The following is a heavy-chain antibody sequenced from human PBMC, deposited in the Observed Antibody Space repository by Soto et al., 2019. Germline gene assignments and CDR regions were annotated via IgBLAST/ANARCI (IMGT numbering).Heavy chain of an antibody. Sequence: QVHLVQSGAEVKKPGSSVKVSCTASGGTFGSYTVTWVRQAPGQGLEWMGEIIRMFGTASYAQKFQGRVTLTADKSTTTAHMELSSLSSDDTAVYFCARQKAMPPHFYSGMDVWGEGTTVTVSS. CDR3: ARQKAMPPHFYSGMDV. CDR2: IIRMFGTA. D-gene: IGHD2-2*01. V-gene: IGHV1-69*06. J-gene: IGHJ6*04. CDR1: GGTFGSYT.